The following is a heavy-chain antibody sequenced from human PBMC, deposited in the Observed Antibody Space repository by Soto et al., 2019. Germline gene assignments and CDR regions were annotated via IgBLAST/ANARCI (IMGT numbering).Heavy chain of an antibody. V-gene: IGHV3-30*18. CDR2: ISYDGSNK. CDR1: GFTFSSYG. CDR3: AKDARGSYYGSGSNIPHAFDI. J-gene: IGHJ3*02. Sequence: PGGSLRLSCAASGFTFSSYGMHWVRQAPGKGLEWVAVISYDGSNKYYADSVKGRFTISRDNSKNTLYLQMNSLRAEDTAVYYCAKDARGSYYGSGSNIPHAFDIWGQGTMVTVSS. D-gene: IGHD3-10*01.